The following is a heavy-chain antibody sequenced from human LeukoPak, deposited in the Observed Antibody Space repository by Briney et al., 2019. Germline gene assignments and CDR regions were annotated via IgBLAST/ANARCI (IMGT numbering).Heavy chain of an antibody. CDR1: GFTFSNYA. CDR2: MSESGSST. Sequence: PGGSLRLSCAASGFTFSNYAMSWVRQAPGKGLEWVAAMSESGSSTWYADSVKSRLTISRDNSKNTLFLQMNSLRAEDTAVYYCAKDLYDSSGSRYDYWGQGTLVTVSS. CDR3: AKDLYDSSGSRYDY. V-gene: IGHV3-23*01. J-gene: IGHJ4*02. D-gene: IGHD3-22*01.